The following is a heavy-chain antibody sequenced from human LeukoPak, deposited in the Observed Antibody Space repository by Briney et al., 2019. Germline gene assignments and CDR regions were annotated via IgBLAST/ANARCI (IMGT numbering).Heavy chain of an antibody. J-gene: IGHJ3*02. D-gene: IGHD2-2*01. CDR3: ARDASVPGDKIDI. Sequence: PGGSLRLSCTGSGLTLRNYEMSWVRQAPGKGLEWVSHISTDGSTVRLADSVEGRFTVSRDNAKNSLFLQMNSLRAEDTAVYFCARDASVPGDKIDIWGQGTMVTVPS. CDR1: GLTLRNYE. V-gene: IGHV3-48*03. CDR2: ISTDGSTV.